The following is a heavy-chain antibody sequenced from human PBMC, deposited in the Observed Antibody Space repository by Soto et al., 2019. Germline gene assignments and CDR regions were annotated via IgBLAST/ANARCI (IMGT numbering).Heavy chain of an antibody. Sequence: SETLSLTCTVSGGSISSGGYYWSWIRQHPGKGLEWIGYIYYSGSTYYNPSLKSRVTISVDTSKNQFSLKLSSVTAADTAVYYCARDARLDDSSGYFLEYTFAFWGQGPLVTVSS. J-gene: IGHJ4*02. CDR2: IYYSGST. CDR1: GGSISSGGYY. CDR3: ARDARLDDSSGYFLEYTFAF. D-gene: IGHD3-22*01. V-gene: IGHV4-31*03.